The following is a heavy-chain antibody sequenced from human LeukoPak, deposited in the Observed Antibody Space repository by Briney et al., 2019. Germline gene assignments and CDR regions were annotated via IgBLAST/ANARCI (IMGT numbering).Heavy chain of an antibody. D-gene: IGHD3-22*01. Sequence: PGGSLRLSCAASGFTFSSYSMNWVRQAPGKGLEWVSYISSSSSTIYYADSVKGRFTISRDNAKNSLYLQMNSLRAEDTAVYYCARDPRVGDSSGYRRGAFDIWGQGTMVTVSS. J-gene: IGHJ3*02. CDR2: ISSSSSTI. CDR3: ARDPRVGDSSGYRRGAFDI. V-gene: IGHV3-48*04. CDR1: GFTFSSYS.